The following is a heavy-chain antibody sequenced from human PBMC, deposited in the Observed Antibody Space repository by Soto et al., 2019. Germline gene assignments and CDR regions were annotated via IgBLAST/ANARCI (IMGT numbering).Heavy chain of an antibody. CDR2: ISAYNGNT. CDR3: ARPYRGAFGGVIVYFDY. CDR1: GYTFTSYG. V-gene: IGHV1-18*04. D-gene: IGHD3-16*02. Sequence: ASVKVSCKASGYTFTSYGISWVRQAPGQGLEWMGWISAYNGNTNYAQRLQGRVTMTTDTSTSTAYMELRSLRSDDTAVYFCARPYRGAFGGVIVYFDYWGQGTLVTVS. J-gene: IGHJ4*02.